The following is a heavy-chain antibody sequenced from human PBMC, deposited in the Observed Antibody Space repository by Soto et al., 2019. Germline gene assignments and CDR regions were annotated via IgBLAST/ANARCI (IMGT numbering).Heavy chain of an antibody. CDR3: ARVSAAGTPWFDS. Sequence: QVQLQESGPGLVQPSQTLSLTCTVSGASISSGGFYCSWIRQFPGKVLEWIGYIDYRGRTFYNPSLKSRATISRDTSKSQSSLNVNSVTASDTAVFYCARVSAAGTPWFDSWGQVTLVTVSS. CDR2: IDYRGRT. J-gene: IGHJ5*01. CDR1: GASISSGGFY. D-gene: IGHD6-13*01. V-gene: IGHV4-31*03.